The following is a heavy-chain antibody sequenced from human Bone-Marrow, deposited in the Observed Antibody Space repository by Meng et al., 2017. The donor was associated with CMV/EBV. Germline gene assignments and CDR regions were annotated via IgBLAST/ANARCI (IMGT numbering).Heavy chain of an antibody. D-gene: IGHD2-21*02. J-gene: IGHJ4*02. Sequence: TCAGDGVSSSGFYWSWIRRPPGKGLEWIGYIFYPGSTNFSPSLKSRVTISGDTSKHQFFLKLSSVTAADTAVYYCARAERSACYHFWGQGTLVTVSS. CDR1: GDGVSSSGFY. CDR2: IFYPGST. CDR3: ARAERSACYHF. V-gene: IGHV4-61*08.